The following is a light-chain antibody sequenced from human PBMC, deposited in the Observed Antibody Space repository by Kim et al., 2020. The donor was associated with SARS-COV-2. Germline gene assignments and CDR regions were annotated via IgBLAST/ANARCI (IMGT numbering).Light chain of an antibody. CDR3: ATWDNNLSGQV. V-gene: IGLV1-44*01. Sequence: GQRVTISCSGSRSNIGSSPVNWYQHLPDTAPKLLIYLDGRRPSGVPDRFSASKSGTSASLAISGLRSEDEATYYCATWDNNLSGQVFGGGTKVTVL. CDR2: LDG. CDR1: RSNIGSSP. J-gene: IGLJ2*01.